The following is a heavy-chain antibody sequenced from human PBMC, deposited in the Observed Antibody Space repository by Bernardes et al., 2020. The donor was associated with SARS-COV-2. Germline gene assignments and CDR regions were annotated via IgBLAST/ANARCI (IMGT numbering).Heavy chain of an antibody. CDR3: ARCIELMVFAICYGMDV. CDR1: GYSFTSYG. CDR2: ISTYKGNT. V-gene: IGHV1-18*04. J-gene: IGHJ6*02. Sequence: ASVKVSCKASGYSFTSYGIGWVRQAPGQGLEWMGWISTYKGNTIYGQNFQGRAAMTRDTSTSTAYMELRSLKSDDTAVYYCARCIELMVFAICYGMDVWGQGTTVTVSS. D-gene: IGHD2-8*01.